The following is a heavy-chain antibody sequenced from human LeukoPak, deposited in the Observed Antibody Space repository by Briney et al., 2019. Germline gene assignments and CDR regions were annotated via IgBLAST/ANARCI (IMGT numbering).Heavy chain of an antibody. V-gene: IGHV3-53*01. Sequence: PGGSLRLSCAASGFTVSSNSMNWVRQAPGKGLEWVSVIYSRGDTYYADSVKGRFSISRDNSKNTLYLQMNSLRAEDTAVYYCARAGPYNHNSFDSWGQGTLVTVSS. D-gene: IGHD1-1*01. CDR3: ARAGPYNHNSFDS. CDR1: GFTVSSNS. J-gene: IGHJ4*02. CDR2: IYSRGDT.